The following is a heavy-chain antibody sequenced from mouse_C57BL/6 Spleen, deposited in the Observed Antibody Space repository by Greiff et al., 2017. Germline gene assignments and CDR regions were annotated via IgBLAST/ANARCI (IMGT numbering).Heavy chain of an antibody. D-gene: IGHD1-1*01. CDR1: GYTITSYW. Sequence: QVQLQQSGTELVKPGASVKLSCKASGYTITSYWMHWVKQRPGQGLEWIGNINPSNGGTNYNDKFKSKATLTVDKSSSTAYMQLSSLTSEDSAVYYGRITTVVVYYFDYWGQGTTLTVSS. J-gene: IGHJ2*01. CDR3: RITTVVVYYFDY. CDR2: INPSNGGT. V-gene: IGHV1-53*01.